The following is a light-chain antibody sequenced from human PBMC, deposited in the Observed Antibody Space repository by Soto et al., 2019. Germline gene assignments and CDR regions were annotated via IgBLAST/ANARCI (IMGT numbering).Light chain of an antibody. V-gene: IGKV1-27*01. CDR2: AAS. CDR1: QGISNY. CDR3: QKYNSATRT. J-gene: IGKJ1*01. Sequence: DIQMTQSPSSLSASVGDRVTITCRASQGISNYLAWYQQKPGKVPKLLIYAASTLQSGVPSRFSGSGSGTDFTLTISSQQTEDVATYYCQKYNSATRTFCQGTKVEIK.